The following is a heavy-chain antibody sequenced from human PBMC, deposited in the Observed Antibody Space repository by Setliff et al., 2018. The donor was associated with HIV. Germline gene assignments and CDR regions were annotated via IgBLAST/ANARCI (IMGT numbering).Heavy chain of an antibody. J-gene: IGHJ6*03. CDR3: ARAGVSCGTDCYSQDFNYYYYMDV. CDR2: ISAYNGNK. D-gene: IGHD2-21*02. CDR1: GYSFTSYG. Sequence: ASVKVSCKASGYSFTSYGISWVRQAPGQGLEWMGWISAYNGNKNYAQKIQDRLTMTTDTSTSTAYMELGSLRSDDTAVYYCARAGVSCGTDCYSQDFNYYYYMDVWGKGTTVTVSS. V-gene: IGHV1-18*01.